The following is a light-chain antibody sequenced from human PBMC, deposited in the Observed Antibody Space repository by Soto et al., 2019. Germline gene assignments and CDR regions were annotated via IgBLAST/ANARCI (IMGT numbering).Light chain of an antibody. CDR3: ETWDSNSWV. Sequence: QSVLTQSSSASASLGSSVKLTCTLSSGHSSYIIAWHQQQPGKAPRYLMKLEGSGSYNKGSGVPDRFSGSSSGADRYLTISNLQFEYEADYYCETWDSNSWVFGGGTKVTVL. CDR1: SGHSSYI. J-gene: IGLJ3*02. CDR2: LEGSGSY. V-gene: IGLV4-60*02.